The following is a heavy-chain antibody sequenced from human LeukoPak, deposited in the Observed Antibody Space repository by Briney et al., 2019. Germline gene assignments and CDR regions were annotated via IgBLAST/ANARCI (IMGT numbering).Heavy chain of an antibody. CDR1: GFTFDDYT. V-gene: IGHV3-23*01. D-gene: IGHD3-10*01. CDR3: AKVGDYYGSGSYIA. J-gene: IGHJ5*02. Sequence: GGSLRLSCTASGFTFDDYTMHWVRQAPGKGLEWVSAISGSGGSTYYADSVKGRFTISRDNSKNTLYLQMNSLRAEDTAVYYCAKVGDYYGSGSYIAWGQGTLVTVSS. CDR2: ISGSGGST.